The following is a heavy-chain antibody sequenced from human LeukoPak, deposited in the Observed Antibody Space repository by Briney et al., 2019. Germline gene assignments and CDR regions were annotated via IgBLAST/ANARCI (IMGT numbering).Heavy chain of an antibody. D-gene: IGHD5-24*01. CDR1: GLPFSSYW. CDR3: TRVGYIDEGIDY. CDR2: IKQDGSKK. J-gene: IGHJ4*02. Sequence: GGSLRLSCVASGLPFSSYWMTWVRQAPGKGLEWVANIKQDGSKKSYVDSVKGRFTISRDNAKNSLYLQMNSLRAENTAIYYCTRVGYIDEGIDYWGQGTLVTVSS. V-gene: IGHV3-7*04.